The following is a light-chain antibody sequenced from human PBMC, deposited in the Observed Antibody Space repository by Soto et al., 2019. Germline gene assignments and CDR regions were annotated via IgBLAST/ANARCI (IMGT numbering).Light chain of an antibody. CDR3: QQSYSSPPT. CDR2: AAS. CDR1: QSISNH. J-gene: IGKJ1*01. V-gene: IGKV1-39*01. Sequence: DIQMTQSPSSLSASVEDRVIITCRASQSISNHLNWYQQKRGKAPKLLIFAASSLQSGVPSRFMGSRSGPDFTLTISSLQPEDFATYYCQQSYSSPPTFGQGTKVDIK.